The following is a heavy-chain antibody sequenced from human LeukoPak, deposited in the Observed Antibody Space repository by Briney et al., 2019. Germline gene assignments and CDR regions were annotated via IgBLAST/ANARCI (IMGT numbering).Heavy chain of an antibody. V-gene: IGHV4-4*02. D-gene: IGHD6-19*01. Sequence: SGTLSLTCAVSGGSISSSNWWSWVRPPPGKGLEWIGEIYHSGSTNYNPSLKSRVTISVDKSKNQFSLKLSSVTAADTAVYYCARELAVAGTGGFDYWGQGTLVTVSS. CDR1: GGSISSSNW. CDR3: ARELAVAGTGGFDY. J-gene: IGHJ4*02. CDR2: IYHSGST.